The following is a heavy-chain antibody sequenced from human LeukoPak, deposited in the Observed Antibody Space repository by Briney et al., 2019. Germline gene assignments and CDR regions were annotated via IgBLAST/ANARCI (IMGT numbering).Heavy chain of an antibody. D-gene: IGHD1-26*01. CDR2: INHSGST. V-gene: IGHV4-34*01. J-gene: IGHJ6*03. Sequence: PSETLSLTCAVYGGSFSGYYWSWIRQPPGKGLEWIGEINHSGSTNYNPSLKSRVTISVDTSKNQFSLKLSSATAADTAVYYCARENSGGYYGYYYYYMDVWGKGTTVTISS. CDR3: ARENSGGYYGYYYYYMDV. CDR1: GGSFSGYY.